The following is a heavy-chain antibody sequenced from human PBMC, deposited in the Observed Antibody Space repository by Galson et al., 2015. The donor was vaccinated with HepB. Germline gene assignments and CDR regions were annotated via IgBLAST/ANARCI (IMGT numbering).Heavy chain of an antibody. D-gene: IGHD3-16*01. V-gene: IGHV3-23*01. CDR2: LSGSGART. CDR1: GFTFNSHA. CDR3: AKVLVPERMGVDAFDI. J-gene: IGHJ3*02. Sequence: SLRLSCAASGFTFNSHAMTWVRQTPGKGLEWVSGLSGSGARTYYADSVKGRFTISRDNSKNTLYLQMNSLRAEDTAVHYFAKVLVPERMGVDAFDIWGQGTMVTVSS.